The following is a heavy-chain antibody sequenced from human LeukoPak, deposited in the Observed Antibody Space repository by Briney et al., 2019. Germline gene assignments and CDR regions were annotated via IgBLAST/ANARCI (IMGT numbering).Heavy chain of an antibody. J-gene: IGHJ4*02. CDR2: IYHSGST. CDR1: GGSFSSYY. CDR3: ARDGYSYIDY. Sequence: SETLSLTCTVSGGSFSSYYWSWLRQPPGKGLEWIGYIYHSGSTNYNPSLQSRVTISVDTSKNQFSLKLSSVTAADTAVYYCARDGYSYIDYWGQGTLVTVSS. V-gene: IGHV4-59*01. D-gene: IGHD5-18*01.